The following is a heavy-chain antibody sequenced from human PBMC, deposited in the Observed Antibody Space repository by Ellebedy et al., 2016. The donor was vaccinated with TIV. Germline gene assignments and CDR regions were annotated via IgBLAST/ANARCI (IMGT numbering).Heavy chain of an antibody. CDR3: ARGRYGMDV. V-gene: IGHV3-49*03. J-gene: IGHJ6*02. CDR2: IRSKAYGGTT. CDR1: GFTFGDYA. Sequence: GESLKISXTASGFTFGDYAMSWFRQAPGKGLEWVGFIRSKAYGGTTEYAASVKGRFTISRDDSKSIAYLQMNSLKTEDTAVYYCARGRYGMDVWGQGTTVTVSS.